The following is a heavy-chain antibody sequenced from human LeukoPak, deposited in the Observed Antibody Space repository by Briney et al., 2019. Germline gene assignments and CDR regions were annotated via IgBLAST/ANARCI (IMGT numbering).Heavy chain of an antibody. J-gene: IGHJ3*02. CDR1: GGTFSSYT. V-gene: IGHV1-69*02. D-gene: IGHD5-24*01. Sequence: SVKVSCKASGGTFSSYTISWVRQAPGQGLEWMGRFIPILGIANYAKKFQGRVTITADKSTSTAYMELSSLRSEDTAVYYCARVAPDNYGLDAFDIWGQGTMVTVSS. CDR2: FIPILGIA. CDR3: ARVAPDNYGLDAFDI.